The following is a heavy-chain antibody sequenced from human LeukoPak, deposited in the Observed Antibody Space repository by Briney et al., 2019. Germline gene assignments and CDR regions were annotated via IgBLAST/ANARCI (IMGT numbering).Heavy chain of an antibody. CDR1: GFTVSSND. CDR3: ARGGLSNTYGAFDI. D-gene: IGHD2-15*01. Sequence: GGSLRLSCAASGFTVSSNDMTWVRQAPGKGLEWVSVLYSGGSTYYADFVKGRLTISRDNSNNTLYLQMNSLRAEDTAVYYCARGGLSNTYGAFDIWGQGTMVTVSS. V-gene: IGHV3-53*01. J-gene: IGHJ3*02. CDR2: LYSGGST.